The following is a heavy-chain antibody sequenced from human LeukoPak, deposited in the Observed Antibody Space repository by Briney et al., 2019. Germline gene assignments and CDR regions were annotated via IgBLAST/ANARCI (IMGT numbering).Heavy chain of an antibody. CDR1: GFTFSSYG. D-gene: IGHD6-19*01. V-gene: IGHV3-23*01. CDR3: AKMLINTGWSTDY. J-gene: IGHJ4*02. CDR2: VSRSGDST. Sequence: GGSLRLSCAASGFTFSSYGMSWVRQAPGKGLEWVSAVSRSGDSTYYTDSVQGRFTISRDNSKNTLYLQMHSLRAGDTAVYYCAKMLINTGWSTDYWGQGTLVTVSS.